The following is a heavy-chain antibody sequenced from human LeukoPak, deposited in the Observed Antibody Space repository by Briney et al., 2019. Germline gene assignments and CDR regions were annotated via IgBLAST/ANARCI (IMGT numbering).Heavy chain of an antibody. V-gene: IGHV1-18*01. D-gene: IGHD3-22*01. CDR3: ARDFPNYDSSGYYYVAFDN. CDR2: VSAYNGNT. CDR1: GSTLTSCV. J-gene: IGHJ3*02. Sequence: ASVTVSCTASGSTLTSCVISWARHAPRQGLEWMGWVSAYNGNTNYAQNLQGRVTMTSDPSTSTAYMELRSLRSDDTAVYYCARDFPNYDSSGYYYVAFDNWGQGTMVTVSS.